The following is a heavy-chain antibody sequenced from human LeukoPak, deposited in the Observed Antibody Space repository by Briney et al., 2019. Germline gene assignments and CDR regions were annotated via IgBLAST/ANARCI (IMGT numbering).Heavy chain of an antibody. V-gene: IGHV3-23*01. CDR3: AKGRGWLRLQDYGMDV. CDR2: ISRSGTTT. CDR1: GFTLSSYA. D-gene: IGHD5-12*01. J-gene: IGHJ6*04. Sequence: GGSLRLSCAASGFTLSSYAMSWVRQAPGRGLEWVSAISRSGTTTHYADSEKGRFTISTDNFKNTLYLQMNSLRAEDTAVYYCAKGRGWLRLQDYGMDVWGKGTTVTVSS.